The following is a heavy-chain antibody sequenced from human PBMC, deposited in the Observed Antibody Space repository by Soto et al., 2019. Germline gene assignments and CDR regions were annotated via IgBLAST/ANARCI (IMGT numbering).Heavy chain of an antibody. CDR2: IRPKTNNYAT. J-gene: IGHJ4*02. D-gene: IGHD6-19*01. CDR3: TAMAGIDY. V-gene: IGHV3-73*02. CDR1: GFTFSGFG. Sequence: EEQLVESGGGLAQPGGSLKLSCAASGFTFSGFGIHWVRQASGKGLEWVGRIRPKTNNYATAYAASVKGRFTISRDDSKNMAYLQMNSLKTEDTAVYYCTAMAGIDYWGQGTLGTVSS.